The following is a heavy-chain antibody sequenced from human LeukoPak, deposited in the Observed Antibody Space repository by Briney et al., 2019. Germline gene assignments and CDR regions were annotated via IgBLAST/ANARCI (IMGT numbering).Heavy chain of an antibody. CDR3: ARHNPFRPFPDY. CDR1: GGSISSSSYF. CDR2: IYYSGST. Sequence: SETLSLTCTVSGGSISSSSYFWGWIRQPPGKGLEWIGTIYYSGSTYYNPSLKSRVTFSLDTSNNQFSLKLSSVTAADTAVYFCARHNPFRPFPDYWGQGTLVTVSS. J-gene: IGHJ4*02. V-gene: IGHV4-39*01. D-gene: IGHD2/OR15-2a*01.